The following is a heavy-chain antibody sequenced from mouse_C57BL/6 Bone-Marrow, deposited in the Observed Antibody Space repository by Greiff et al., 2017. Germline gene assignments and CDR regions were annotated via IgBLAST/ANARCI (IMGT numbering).Heavy chain of an antibody. CDR3: AREGVRRGVFAY. Sequence: QVQLQQSGAELVRPGPSVKMSCKASGYTFTNYWIGWAKQRPGHGLEWIGDIYPGGGYTNYNEKFKGKATLTADKSSSTACMQFSSLTSEDSASYYCAREGVRRGVFAYWGQGTLVTVSA. D-gene: IGHD2-14*01. V-gene: IGHV1-63*01. J-gene: IGHJ3*01. CDR1: GYTFTNYW. CDR2: IYPGGGYT.